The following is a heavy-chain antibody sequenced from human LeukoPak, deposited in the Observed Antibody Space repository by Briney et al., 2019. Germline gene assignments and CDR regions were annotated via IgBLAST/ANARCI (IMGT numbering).Heavy chain of an antibody. CDR3: ARVLSDI. CDR2: ISYAGSNK. J-gene: IGHJ3*02. V-gene: IGHV3-30*04. Sequence: SLRLFSGASGVTFISYALQCWRQDPAREVEGGAGISYAGSNKYYDDSLKSRFTISVDTSKNTFSLKLNSVSAADTAVYYCARVLSDISGQRKILTASS. D-gene: IGHD2-8*02. CDR1: GVTFISYA.